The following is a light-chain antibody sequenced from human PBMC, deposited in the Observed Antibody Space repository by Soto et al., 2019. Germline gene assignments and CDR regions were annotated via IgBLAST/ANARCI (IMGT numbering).Light chain of an antibody. V-gene: IGKV1-39*01. CDR2: GAS. Sequence: DIQMTQSPSTLSGSVGDRVTITCRASQTISSWLAWYQQKPGKAPKLLIYGASSLQSGVPSRFSGSGSGTHFTLTISGLQPEDFQTYYCQQSYSIPLTFGGGTKVDIK. CDR1: QTISSW. CDR3: QQSYSIPLT. J-gene: IGKJ4*01.